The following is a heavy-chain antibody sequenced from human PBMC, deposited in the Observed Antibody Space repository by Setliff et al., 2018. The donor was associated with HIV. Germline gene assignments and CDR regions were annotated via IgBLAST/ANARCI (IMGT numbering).Heavy chain of an antibody. D-gene: IGHD3-10*01. CDR1: GGSISSYY. CDR3: ARRLNYYGSGNYPGAFDI. V-gene: IGHV4-4*09. Sequence: PSETLSLTCTVPGGSISSYYWSWIRQPPGKGLEWIGYIYTSGSTNYNPSLKSRVTISVDTSKNQFSLKLSSVTAADTAVYYCARRLNYYGSGNYPGAFDIWGQGTMVTVSS. CDR2: IYTSGST. J-gene: IGHJ3*02.